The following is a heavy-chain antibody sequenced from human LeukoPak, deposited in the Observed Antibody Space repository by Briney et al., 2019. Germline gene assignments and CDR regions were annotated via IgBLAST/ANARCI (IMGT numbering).Heavy chain of an antibody. V-gene: IGHV3-66*01. J-gene: IGHJ4*02. CDR1: GLTVGFKC. CDR2: IYSGGSS. Sequence: GGSLRLSCAASGLTVGFKCMSWVRQSPGKGLEWVSIIYSGGSSYYADSVKGRFTVSRDTSKNTLYLQMNSLRAEDTAVYYCATRPDGNDVPYFDYWGQGTLVTVSS. D-gene: IGHD5-12*01. CDR3: ATRPDGNDVPYFDY.